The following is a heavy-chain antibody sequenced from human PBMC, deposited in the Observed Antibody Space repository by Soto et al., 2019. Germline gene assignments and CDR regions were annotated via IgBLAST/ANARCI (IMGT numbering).Heavy chain of an antibody. CDR3: AKDRRAGGNYGFYSDF. CDR2: SSATGSGR. V-gene: IGHV3-23*01. J-gene: IGHJ4*02. CDR1: GFTFGGYG. Sequence: GGSLRLSCAASGFTFGGYGMTWVRQAPGKGLEWVSFSSATGSGRYYADSVKGRFTISRDNSKNTLYLQMSSLRADDTAVYYCAKDRRAGGNYGFYSDFWGQGALVTASS. D-gene: IGHD1-7*01.